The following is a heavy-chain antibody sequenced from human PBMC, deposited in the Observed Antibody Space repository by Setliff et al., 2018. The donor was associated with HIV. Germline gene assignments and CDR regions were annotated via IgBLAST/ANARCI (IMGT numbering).Heavy chain of an antibody. J-gene: IGHJ4*02. CDR3: AGLSDFLDY. CDR1: GGSISSGSYY. Sequence: PSETLSLTCTVSGGSISSGSYYWSWIRQPPGKGLEWIGSIYYSGSTYYNPSLKSRVTMSLDRSKRQFSLKLTSLTAADTAVYYCAGLSDFLDYWGLGNLVTVSS. D-gene: IGHD2-21*01. CDR2: IYYSGST. V-gene: IGHV4-39*07.